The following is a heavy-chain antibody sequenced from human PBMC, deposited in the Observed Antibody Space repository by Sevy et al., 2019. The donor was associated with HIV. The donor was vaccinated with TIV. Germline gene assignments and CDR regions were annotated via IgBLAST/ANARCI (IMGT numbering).Heavy chain of an antibody. Sequence: ASVKVSCKVSGYTLTELSMHWVRQAPGKGLEWMGGFDPEDGETIYAQKFQGRVTMTEDTSTDTAYMELGSLRSEDTAVYYCATDQDYDFWSGYYPNWGQGTLVTVSS. CDR1: GYTLTELS. V-gene: IGHV1-24*01. CDR3: ATDQDYDFWSGYYPN. J-gene: IGHJ4*02. CDR2: FDPEDGET. D-gene: IGHD3-3*01.